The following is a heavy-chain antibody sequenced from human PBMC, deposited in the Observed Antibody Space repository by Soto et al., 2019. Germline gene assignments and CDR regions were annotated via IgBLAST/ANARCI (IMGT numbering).Heavy chain of an antibody. D-gene: IGHD2-15*01. CDR1: GGTFSNSA. Sequence: SVKVSCKASGGTFSNSAISWVRQAPGQGLEWMGGIIPIFSTPDYAQKFQGRVTITADESTTTAYMELTSLKSEDTAVYYCARDKDRQQLGGNYYYGIDVWGQGTTVTVSS. J-gene: IGHJ6*02. CDR3: ARDKDRQQLGGNYYYGIDV. CDR2: IIPIFSTP. V-gene: IGHV1-69*13.